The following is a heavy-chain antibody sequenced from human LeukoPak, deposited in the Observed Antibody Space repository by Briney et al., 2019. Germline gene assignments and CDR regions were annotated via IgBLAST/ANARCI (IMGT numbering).Heavy chain of an antibody. CDR1: GGTFSSYA. V-gene: IGHV1-69*05. CDR2: IIPIFGTA. CDR3: ARLGQTYYYDSSGPSSANWFDP. J-gene: IGHJ5*02. Sequence: SVKVSCKASGGTFSSYAISWVRQAPGQGLEWMGGIIPIFGTANYAQKFQGRVTITTDESTSTAYIELSSLRSEDTAVYYCARLGQTYYYDSSGPSSANWFDPWGQGTLVTVSS. D-gene: IGHD3-22*01.